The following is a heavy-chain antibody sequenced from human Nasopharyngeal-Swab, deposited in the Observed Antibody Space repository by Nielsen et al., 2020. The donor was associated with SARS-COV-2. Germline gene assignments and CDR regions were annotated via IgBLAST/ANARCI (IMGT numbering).Heavy chain of an antibody. V-gene: IGHV3-7*01. D-gene: IGHD2-15*01. CDR3: ARDLPDIVVVVAEYYYYGMDV. Sequence: DSVKGRFTISRDNAKNSLYLQMNSLRAEDTAVYYCARDLPDIVVVVAEYYYYGMDVWGQGTTVTVSS. J-gene: IGHJ6*02.